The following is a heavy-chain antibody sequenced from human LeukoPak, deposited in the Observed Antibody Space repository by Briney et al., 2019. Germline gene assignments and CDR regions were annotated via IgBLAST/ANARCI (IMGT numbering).Heavy chain of an antibody. V-gene: IGHV1-18*01. J-gene: IGHJ4*02. CDR2: ISGYNGNA. Sequence: ASVKVSCKTSGYTFNSYGITWVRQAPGQGLEWMGWISGYNGNANYAEKFQGRVTLTTDTSTTTAYMELRSLRSDDTALYYCARGRVDYYDSSGWDRGYYFDYWGQGTLVTVSS. CDR1: GYTFNSYG. D-gene: IGHD3-22*01. CDR3: ARGRVDYYDSSGWDRGYYFDY.